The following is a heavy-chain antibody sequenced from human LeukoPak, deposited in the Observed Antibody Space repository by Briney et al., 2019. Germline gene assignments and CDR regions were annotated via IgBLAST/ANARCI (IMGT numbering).Heavy chain of an antibody. Sequence: GGSLRLSCTASGFTFSSYAMNWFRQAPGRGLEWVSAIDGSGGSTYYADSVKGRFTISRDNSRNTLYLQMNSLRAEDTAIYYCAKDRRLPWDYFDSWGQGTLVTVSS. CDR2: IDGSGGST. D-gene: IGHD5-12*01. V-gene: IGHV3-23*01. CDR1: GFTFSSYA. J-gene: IGHJ4*02. CDR3: AKDRRLPWDYFDS.